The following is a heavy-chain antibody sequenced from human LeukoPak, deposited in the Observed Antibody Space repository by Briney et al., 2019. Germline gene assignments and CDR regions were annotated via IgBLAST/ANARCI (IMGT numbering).Heavy chain of an antibody. D-gene: IGHD3-3*01. CDR1: GFTFSSYS. Sequence: PGGSLRLSCAASGFTFSSYSMNWVRQAPGKGLEWVSSISSSSSYKYYADSVKVRFTISRDNAKNSLYLQMNSLRAVDTAMYYCARDLQNTIFGVVIRYYIDVWGKGTPVTVSS. CDR3: ARDLQNTIFGVVIRYYIDV. V-gene: IGHV3-21*01. J-gene: IGHJ6*03. CDR2: ISSSSSYK.